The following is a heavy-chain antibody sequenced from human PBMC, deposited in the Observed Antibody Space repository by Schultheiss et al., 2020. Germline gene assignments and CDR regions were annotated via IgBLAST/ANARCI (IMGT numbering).Heavy chain of an antibody. Sequence: ASVKVSCKASGYTFTSYGINWVRQAPGQGLEWLGWISGYNGNTNYAQKLQGRVTMTTDTSTNTAYMELRSLRSDDTAVYYCARDSQGYCSGGSCYSPIYYYYYMDVWGKGTTVTVSS. CDR2: ISGYNGNT. D-gene: IGHD2-15*01. CDR1: GYTFTSYG. J-gene: IGHJ6*03. V-gene: IGHV1-18*04. CDR3: ARDSQGYCSGGSCYSPIYYYYYMDV.